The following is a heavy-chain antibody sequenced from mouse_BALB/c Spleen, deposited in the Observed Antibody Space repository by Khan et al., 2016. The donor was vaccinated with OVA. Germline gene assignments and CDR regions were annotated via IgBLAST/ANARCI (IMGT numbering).Heavy chain of an antibody. CDR1: GYAFTNYL. D-gene: IGHD2-13*01. J-gene: IGHJ1*01. CDR3: ARSGDGDYHWYFDV. V-gene: IGHV1-54*03. Sequence: QVQLQQSGAELVRPGTSVKVSCKASGYAFTNYLIEWVKQRPGQGLEWIGLTNPGSGGSNYNENFKGKATLTTDKSSSTAYMQLSSLTSDDSAVYFCARSGDGDYHWYFDVWGAGTTVTVSS. CDR2: TNPGSGGS.